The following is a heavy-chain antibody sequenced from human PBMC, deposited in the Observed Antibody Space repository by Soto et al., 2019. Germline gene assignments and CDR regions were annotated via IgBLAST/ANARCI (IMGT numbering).Heavy chain of an antibody. CDR1: GGSISSVGHY. D-gene: IGHD6-25*01. J-gene: IGHJ6*02. V-gene: IGHV4-31*03. CDR3: ARESGGYDSSTRYGLDV. CDR2: IYYSGST. Sequence: LSLTCSVSGGSISSVGHYWTWIRQQPGKGLEWTGYIYYSGSTDYNPSLKSRVTITVDRPKNRFSLNLISVTAADTAIYYCARESGGYDSSTRYGLDVWGQGTTVTVSS.